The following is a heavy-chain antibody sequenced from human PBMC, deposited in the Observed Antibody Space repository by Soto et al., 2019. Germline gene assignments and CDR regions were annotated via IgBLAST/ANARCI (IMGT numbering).Heavy chain of an antibody. CDR3: ARRYCSSTSCYYFDY. Sequence: GESLKISCKGSVYSFTTYWIGWVRQMPGKGLEFMGIIYPGDSETRLSPSFQGQVTISADKSISAAYLQWSSLKASDTAMYYCARRYCSSTSCYYFDYWGQGTLVTVSS. V-gene: IGHV5-51*01. J-gene: IGHJ4*02. CDR2: IYPGDSET. D-gene: IGHD2-2*01. CDR1: VYSFTTYW.